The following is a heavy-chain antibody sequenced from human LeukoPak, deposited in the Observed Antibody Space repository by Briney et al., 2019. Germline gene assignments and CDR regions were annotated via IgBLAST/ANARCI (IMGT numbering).Heavy chain of an antibody. CDR3: ARARIELEPTPFDY. CDR2: INPNSGGT. V-gene: IGHV1-2*02. D-gene: IGHD1-1*01. CDR1: WYTFTRYY. Sequence: ASVKVSFQASWYTFTRYYIHWGGQAPGQRVEGMGWINPNSGGTNYAQKFQGRVTMTRDTSISTAYMELSRLRSDDTAVYYCARARIELEPTPFDYWGQGTLVTVSS. J-gene: IGHJ4*02.